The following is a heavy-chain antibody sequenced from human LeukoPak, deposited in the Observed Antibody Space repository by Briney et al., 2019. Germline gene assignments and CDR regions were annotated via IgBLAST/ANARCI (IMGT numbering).Heavy chain of an antibody. CDR2: IWSHGNRK. V-gene: IGHV3-33*01. CDR1: GFSFSSYG. J-gene: IGHJ4*02. CDR3: ARDAFSSGQEGFDY. Sequence: GGSLRLSCIPSGFSFSSYGMHWVRQAPGKGLEWVAVIWSHGNRKHHSDSVEGRFAISRDNSKNTLYLQMNSLRAEDTAVHYCARDAFSSGQEGFDYWGQGTLVTVSS. D-gene: IGHD6-19*01.